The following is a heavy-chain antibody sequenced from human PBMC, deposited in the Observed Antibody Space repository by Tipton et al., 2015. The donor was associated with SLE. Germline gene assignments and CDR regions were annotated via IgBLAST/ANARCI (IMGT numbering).Heavy chain of an antibody. J-gene: IGHJ4*02. D-gene: IGHD5-24*01. CDR3: ARQRSGTWLQYYFDF. CDR2: MDNSGTT. V-gene: IGHV4-39*01. Sequence: TLSLTCTVSGGSVISSVYYWGWLRQAPGQGLEWIGTMDNSGTTYYKPSLNSRVTMSVDTSNNQFSLRLSSMTAADTAVYYCARQRSGTWLQYYFDFWGQGTLVSVSA. CDR1: GGSVISSVYY.